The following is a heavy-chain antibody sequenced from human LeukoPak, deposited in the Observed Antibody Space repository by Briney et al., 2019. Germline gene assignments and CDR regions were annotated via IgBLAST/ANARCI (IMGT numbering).Heavy chain of an antibody. CDR3: AREVTGSSYGYDY. D-gene: IGHD5-18*01. CDR1: GFTFSSYE. J-gene: IGHJ4*02. V-gene: IGHV3-48*03. CDR2: ISSSGSTI. Sequence: GGSLRLSCAASGFTFSSYEMNWVRQAPGKGLEWVSYISSSGSTIYYADSVKGRFTISRDNAKNSLYLQMNSLRAEDTAVYYCAREVTGSSYGYDYWGQGTLVTVSS.